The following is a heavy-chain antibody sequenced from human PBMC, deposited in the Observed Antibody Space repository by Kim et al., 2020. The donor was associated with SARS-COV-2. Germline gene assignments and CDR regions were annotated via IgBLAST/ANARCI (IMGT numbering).Heavy chain of an antibody. CDR2: IKSKTDGGTT. Sequence: GGSLRLSCAASGFTFSNAWMSWVRQAPGKGLEWVGRIKSKTDGGTTDYAAPVKGRFTISRDDSKNTLYLQMNSLKTEDTAVYYCTTAQYYGLEWFEDWFDPWGQGTLVTVSS. J-gene: IGHJ5*02. CDR3: TTAQYYGLEWFEDWFDP. V-gene: IGHV3-15*01. CDR1: GFTFSNAW. D-gene: IGHD3-3*01.